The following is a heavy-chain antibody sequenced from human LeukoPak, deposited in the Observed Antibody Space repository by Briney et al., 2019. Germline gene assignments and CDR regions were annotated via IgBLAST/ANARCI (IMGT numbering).Heavy chain of an antibody. CDR3: AREIAAVVFDY. CDR1: GYTFTYYG. J-gene: IGHJ4*02. Sequence: ASVKVSCKASGYTFTYYGLNWVRQAPGQGLECLGGINTSTGNPTYAQGFTGRFVFSLDTSVSTAYLQISSLKAEDTAVYYCAREIAAVVFDYWGQGTLVTVSS. D-gene: IGHD6-13*01. CDR2: INTSTGNP. V-gene: IGHV7-4-1*02.